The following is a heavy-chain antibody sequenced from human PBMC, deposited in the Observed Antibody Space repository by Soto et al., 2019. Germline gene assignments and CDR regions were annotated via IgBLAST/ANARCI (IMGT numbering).Heavy chain of an antibody. CDR1: GGSISSYY. Sequence: SETLSLTCTVSGGSISSYYWSWIRQPPGKGLEWIGYIYYSGSTNYNPSLKSRVTISVDTSKNQFSLKLSSVTAADTAVYYCARVIISWFDPWGQGTLVTVSS. CDR3: ARVIISWFDP. D-gene: IGHD3-10*01. CDR2: IYYSGST. J-gene: IGHJ5*02. V-gene: IGHV4-59*01.